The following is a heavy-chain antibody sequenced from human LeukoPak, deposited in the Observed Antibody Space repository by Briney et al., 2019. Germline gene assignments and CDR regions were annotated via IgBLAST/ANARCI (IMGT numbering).Heavy chain of an antibody. CDR1: GGSFSGYY. Sequence: SETLSLTCAVYGGSFSGYYWSWIRQPPGKGLEWIGEINHSGSTNYNPSLKSRVTISVDTSKNQFSLKLSSVTAADTAVYYCARGRTRDIVAVPAAMVHAWFDPWGQGTLVTVSS. J-gene: IGHJ5*02. CDR3: ARGRTRDIVAVPAAMVHAWFDP. CDR2: INHSGST. V-gene: IGHV4-34*01. D-gene: IGHD2-2*01.